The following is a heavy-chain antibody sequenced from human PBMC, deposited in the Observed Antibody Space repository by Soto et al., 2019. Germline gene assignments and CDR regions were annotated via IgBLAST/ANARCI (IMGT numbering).Heavy chain of an antibody. V-gene: IGHV4-59*01. D-gene: IGHD4-17*01. CDR1: GGSISSYY. J-gene: IGHJ3*02. Sequence: SETLSLTCTVSGGSISSYYWSWIRQPPGKGLEWIGYIYYSGSTNYNPSLKSRVTISVDTSKNQFSLKLSSVTAADTAVYYCARDLYYGDYDAFDIWGQGTMVTVSS. CDR3: ARDLYYGDYDAFDI. CDR2: IYYSGST.